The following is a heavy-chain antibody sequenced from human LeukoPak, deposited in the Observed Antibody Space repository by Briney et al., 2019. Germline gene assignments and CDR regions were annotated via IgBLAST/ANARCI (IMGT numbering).Heavy chain of an antibody. CDR3: AMTDCSSTSCYLDY. J-gene: IGHJ4*02. D-gene: IGHD2-2*01. Sequence: SETLSLTCTVSGGSISSSSYYWGWIRQSPGKGLEWIGSIYYSGSTYYNPSLKSRVTISVDTSKNQFSLKLSSVTAADTAVYYCAMTDCSSTSCYLDYWGQGTLVTASS. CDR1: GGSISSSSYY. V-gene: IGHV4-39*01. CDR2: IYYSGST.